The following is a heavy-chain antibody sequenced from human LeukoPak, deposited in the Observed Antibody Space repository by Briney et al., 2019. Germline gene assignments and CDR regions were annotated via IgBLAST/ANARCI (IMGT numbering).Heavy chain of an antibody. Sequence: PGGSLRLSCAASGFTFSSYAMSWVRQAPGKGLEWVSAFSGSGGSTYYADSVKGRFTISRDNSKNTLYLQMNSLRAEDTAVYYCAKGEGSGWGFDPWGQGTLVTVSS. CDR3: AKGEGSGWGFDP. J-gene: IGHJ5*02. CDR1: GFTFSSYA. D-gene: IGHD6-19*01. V-gene: IGHV3-23*01. CDR2: FSGSGGST.